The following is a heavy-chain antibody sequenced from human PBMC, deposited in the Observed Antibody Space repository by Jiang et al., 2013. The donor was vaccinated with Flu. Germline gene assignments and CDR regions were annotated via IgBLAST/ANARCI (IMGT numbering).Heavy chain of an antibody. J-gene: IGHJ5*02. CDR2: ISDDGTT. D-gene: IGHD4-11*01. V-gene: IGHV4-59*01. CDR3: AATKGITVRWFDP. Sequence: SLTCTVSGGSISGYYWSWIRQPPGKGLEWIGYISDDGTTNHNPSLRSRVTISVDTSKNHFSLNLSSVTAADTAVYFCAATKGITVRWFDPWGQGTLVTVSS. CDR1: GGSISGYY.